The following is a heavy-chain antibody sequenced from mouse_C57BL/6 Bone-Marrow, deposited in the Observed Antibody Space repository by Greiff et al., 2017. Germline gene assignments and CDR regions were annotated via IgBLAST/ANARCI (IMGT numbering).Heavy chain of an antibody. CDR3: ARSYYEDDYAMDY. V-gene: IGHV1-61*01. CDR2: IYPSDSET. CDR1: GYTFTSYW. D-gene: IGHD1-1*01. Sequence: VQLQQPGAELVRPGSSVKLSCKASGYTFTSYWMDWVKQRPGQGLEWIGNIYPSDSETHYNQKFKDKATLTVDKSSSTAYMQLSSLTSEDSAVYYCARSYYEDDYAMDYWGQGTSVTVSS. J-gene: IGHJ4*01.